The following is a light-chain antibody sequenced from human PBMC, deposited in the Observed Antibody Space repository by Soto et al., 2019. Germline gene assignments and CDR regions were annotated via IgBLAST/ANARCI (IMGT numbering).Light chain of an antibody. V-gene: IGKV1-5*03. J-gene: IGKJ1*01. CDR1: QSISSW. CDR2: KAS. CDR3: QQYNSYWT. Sequence: DIQMTQSPSTLSASVGDRVTITCRASQSISSWLAWYQQKPGKAPKLLIYKASSLESGVPSRFNGSGSGTEFTLTYNSLKNKDVATYYSQQYNSYWTFSQGTK.